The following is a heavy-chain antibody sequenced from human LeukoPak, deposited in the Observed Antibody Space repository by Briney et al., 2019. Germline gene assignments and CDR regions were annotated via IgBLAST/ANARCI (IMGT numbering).Heavy chain of an antibody. Sequence: PSETLSLTCTVSGYSISSGYYWGWIRQPPGKGLGWIGSIYHSGSTYYNPSLKSRVTISVDTSKNQFSLKLSSVTAADTAVYYCARDRGYSYGSDYWGQGTLVTVSS. D-gene: IGHD5-18*01. CDR2: IYHSGST. V-gene: IGHV4-38-2*02. CDR3: ARDRGYSYGSDY. J-gene: IGHJ4*02. CDR1: GYSISSGYY.